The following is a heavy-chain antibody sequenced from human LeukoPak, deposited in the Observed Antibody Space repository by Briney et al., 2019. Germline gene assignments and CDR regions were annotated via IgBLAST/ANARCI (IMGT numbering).Heavy chain of an antibody. CDR1: GFTFSSYE. D-gene: IGHD3-10*02. CDR2: ISSSGSTI. Sequence: GGSLRLSCAASGFTFSSYEMNWVRQAPGKGLAGVSYISSSGSTIYYADAVEGRFTISRDNAKNSLYLQMNSLRAEDTAVYYCAELGINMIGGVWGKGTTVTISS. CDR3: AELGINMIGGV. J-gene: IGHJ6*04. V-gene: IGHV3-48*03.